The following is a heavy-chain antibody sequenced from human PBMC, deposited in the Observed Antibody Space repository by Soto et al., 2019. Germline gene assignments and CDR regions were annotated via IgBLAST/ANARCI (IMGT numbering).Heavy chain of an antibody. Sequence: GASVKVSCKASGYTFTGYYMHWVRQAPGQGLEGMGWINPNSGGTNYAQKFQGWVTMTRDTSISTAYMELSRLRSDDTAVYYCARDGGYCSGGSCYSDISSGWFDSWGQGTLVTVSS. CDR3: ARDGGYCSGGSCYSDISSGWFDS. D-gene: IGHD2-15*01. V-gene: IGHV1-2*04. CDR2: INPNSGGT. J-gene: IGHJ5*01. CDR1: GYTFTGYY.